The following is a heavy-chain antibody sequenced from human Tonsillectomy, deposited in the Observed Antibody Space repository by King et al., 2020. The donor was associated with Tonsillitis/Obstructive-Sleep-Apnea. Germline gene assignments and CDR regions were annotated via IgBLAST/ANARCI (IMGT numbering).Heavy chain of an antibody. CDR3: ARGAREKLELAAFDI. D-gene: IGHD1-7*01. CDR2: IIPIFSIA. J-gene: IGHJ3*02. CDR1: GGTFSSHA. V-gene: IGHV1-69*01. Sequence: VQLVQSGAEVKKPGSSVKVSCKASGGTFSSHAINWVRQAPGQGLEWMGGIIPIFSIANHAQKFQARVTITADESTSTAYMDLSGLRSEDTAVYFCARGAREKLELAAFDIWGQGTMVTVSS.